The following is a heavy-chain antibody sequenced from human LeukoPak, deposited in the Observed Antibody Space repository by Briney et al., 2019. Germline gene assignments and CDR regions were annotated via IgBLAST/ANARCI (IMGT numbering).Heavy chain of an antibody. CDR1: GYTFTSYY. D-gene: IGHD2-21*02. J-gene: IGHJ5*02. CDR3: ARGAPRYCGGDCYHIDP. V-gene: IGHV1-46*01. CDR2: INTSGGST. Sequence: ASVKVSCKASGYTFTSYYMHWVRQAPGQGLEWMGIINTSGGSTSYAQKFQGRVTMTRDTSTSTVYMEMSSPRSEDTAVYYCARGAPRYCGGDCYHIDPWGQGTLVTVSS.